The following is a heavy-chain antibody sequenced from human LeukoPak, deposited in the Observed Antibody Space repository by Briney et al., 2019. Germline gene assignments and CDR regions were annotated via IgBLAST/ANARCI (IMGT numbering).Heavy chain of an antibody. Sequence: GASVKVSCKASGYTFTSYGISWVRQAPVQGLEWMGWISAYNGNTNYAQKLQGRVTMTTDTSTSTAYMELRSLRSDDTAVDYCARGYGSGASTSYYDFWSGPTPPDYFDYWGQGTLVTVSS. CDR3: ARGYGSGASTSYYDFWSGPTPPDYFDY. D-gene: IGHD3-3*01. J-gene: IGHJ4*02. CDR1: GYTFTSYG. CDR2: ISAYNGNT. V-gene: IGHV1-18*01.